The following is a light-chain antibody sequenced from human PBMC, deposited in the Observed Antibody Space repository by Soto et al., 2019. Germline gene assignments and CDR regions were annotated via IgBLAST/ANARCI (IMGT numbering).Light chain of an antibody. CDR1: SSDIGAYNY. Sequence: QSALTQPASVSGSPGQSITISCTGTSSDIGAYNYVSWYQQHPGKAPKLMLYDVNIRPSGVSNRFSCSKSGNTASLTISGLQAEDEADYYCTSWTTSTTMIFGGGTKLTVL. V-gene: IGLV2-14*03. J-gene: IGLJ2*01. CDR3: TSWTTSTTMI. CDR2: DVN.